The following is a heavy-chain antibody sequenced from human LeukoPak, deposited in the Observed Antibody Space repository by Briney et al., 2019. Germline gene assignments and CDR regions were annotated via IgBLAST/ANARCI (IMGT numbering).Heavy chain of an antibody. D-gene: IGHD3-22*01. J-gene: IGHJ5*02. Sequence: PSETLSLTCTVSGGSISSYYWSWIRQPPGKGLEWIGYIYYSGSTNYNPSLKSRVTISVDTSKNQFSLKLSSVTAADTAVYYCARHRVTMIGNWFGPWGQGTLVTVSS. CDR3: ARHRVTMIGNWFGP. V-gene: IGHV4-59*08. CDR1: GGSISSYY. CDR2: IYYSGST.